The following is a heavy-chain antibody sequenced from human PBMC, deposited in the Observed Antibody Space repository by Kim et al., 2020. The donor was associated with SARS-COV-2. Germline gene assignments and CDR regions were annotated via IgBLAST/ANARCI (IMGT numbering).Heavy chain of an antibody. D-gene: IGHD3-22*01. V-gene: IGHV3-9*01. J-gene: IGHJ3*02. CDR2: ISWNSGSI. CDR1: GFTFGDYA. Sequence: GGSLRLSCAASGFTFGDYAMHWVRQAPGKGLEWVSGISWNSGSIGYADSVKGRFTISRDNAKNSLYLQMNSLRAEATASYYCAKDMESGPRMIVVVLTAFDIWGQGTMVTVSS. CDR3: AKDMESGPRMIVVVLTAFDI.